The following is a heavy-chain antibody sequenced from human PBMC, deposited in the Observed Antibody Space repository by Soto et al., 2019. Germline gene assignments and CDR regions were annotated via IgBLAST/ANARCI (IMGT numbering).Heavy chain of an antibody. Sequence: KPSETLSLTCAVYGGSFSGYYWSWIRQPPGKGLEWIGEINHSGSTNYNPSLKSRVTISVDTSKDQFSLKLSSVTAADTAVYYCAMDTYYYDSSGYTRPDAFDIWGQGTMVTVSS. CDR2: INHSGST. CDR1: GGSFSGYY. CDR3: AMDTYYYDSSGYTRPDAFDI. J-gene: IGHJ3*02. D-gene: IGHD3-22*01. V-gene: IGHV4-34*01.